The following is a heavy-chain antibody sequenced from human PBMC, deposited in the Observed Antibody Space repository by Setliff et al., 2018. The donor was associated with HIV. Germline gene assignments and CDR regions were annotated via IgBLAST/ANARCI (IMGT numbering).Heavy chain of an antibody. CDR1: GGSISSGSYY. D-gene: IGHD6-6*01. J-gene: IGHJ4*02. CDR3: ARDLLGSSSLVDY. V-gene: IGHV4-61*09. Sequence: LSLTCTVSGGSISSGSYYWSWIWQPAGKGLEWIGHIHTSGSSSYNPSLKSRVIISLDTSKNQISLKLNSVTAADTAVYYCARDLLGSSSLVDYWGQGTLVTVSS. CDR2: IHTSGSS.